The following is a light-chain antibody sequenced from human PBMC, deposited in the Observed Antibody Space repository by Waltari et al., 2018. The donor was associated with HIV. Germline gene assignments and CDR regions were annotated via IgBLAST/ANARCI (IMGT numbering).Light chain of an antibody. V-gene: IGKV2-24*01. CDR3: MQTTEFPRT. Sequence: DVVMPQTPLSSPVPRGQSASISCRSSQSPVHSNGDTYLSWIHQKPGPPPRLLIYKVTHRLSGVPDRFGGSGADTDFTHKVSSVEAEDVGIYYCMQTTEFPRTFGQGTKVEL. CDR2: KVT. CDR1: QSPVHSNGDTY. J-gene: IGKJ1*01.